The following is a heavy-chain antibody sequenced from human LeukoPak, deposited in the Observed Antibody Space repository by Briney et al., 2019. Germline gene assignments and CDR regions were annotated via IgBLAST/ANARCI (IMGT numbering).Heavy chain of an antibody. Sequence: GGSLRLSCAASGFTFSSYAMSWVRQAPGKGLEWVSAISGSGGSTYYADSVKGRFTISRDNSKNTLYLQMNSLRAEDTAVYYCAKSLGTYYDFWSGLYYYYYYGMDVWGQGTTVTVSS. V-gene: IGHV3-23*01. CDR2: ISGSGGST. D-gene: IGHD3-3*01. J-gene: IGHJ6*02. CDR3: AKSLGTYYDFWSGLYYYYYYGMDV. CDR1: GFTFSSYA.